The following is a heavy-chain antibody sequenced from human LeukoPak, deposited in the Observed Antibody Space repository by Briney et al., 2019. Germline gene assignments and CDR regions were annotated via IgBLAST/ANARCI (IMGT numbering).Heavy chain of an antibody. CDR2: ISGSGGST. CDR1: GFTFSSYA. D-gene: IGHD3-22*01. J-gene: IGHJ4*02. CDR3: AKDLDSSGYYLTFDY. V-gene: IGHV3-23*01. Sequence: GGSLRLSCAASGFTFSSYAMSWVRQAPGKGLEWASAISGSGGSTYYADSVKGRFTISRDNSKNTLYLQMNSLRAEDTAVYYCAKDLDSSGYYLTFDYWGQGTLVTVSS.